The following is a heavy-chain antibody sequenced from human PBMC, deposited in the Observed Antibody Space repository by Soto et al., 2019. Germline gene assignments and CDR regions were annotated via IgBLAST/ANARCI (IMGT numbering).Heavy chain of an antibody. CDR2: ISYDGRNK. V-gene: IGHV3-30*18. D-gene: IGHD6-19*01. CDR1: GFTFSSYG. J-gene: IGHJ6*02. CDR3: VKDGSRGWTYFYDMDV. Sequence: QVQLVESGGGVVQPGRSLRLSCAASGFTFSSYGMHWGRQAPGKGLEWVAVISYDGRNKYYADAVKGRFTISRDNSKNTMYLQMSSLRAEDTAVYYCVKDGSRGWTYFYDMDVWGQGTTVTVSS.